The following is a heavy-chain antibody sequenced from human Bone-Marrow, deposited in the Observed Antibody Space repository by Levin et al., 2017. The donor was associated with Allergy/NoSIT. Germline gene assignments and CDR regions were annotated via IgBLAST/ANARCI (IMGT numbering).Heavy chain of an antibody. Sequence: GSLRLSCAVYGGSFSGYYWTWIRQSPGKGLEWMGEIYHNGRTKYNPSLKSRVIISVDTSKKQFSLKLSSVTAADTAVYYCARGEYSSSIKGLSAFDIWGQGTRVTVSS. J-gene: IGHJ3*02. V-gene: IGHV4-34*01. CDR2: IYHNGRT. CDR3: ARGEYSSSIKGLSAFDI. D-gene: IGHD6-6*01. CDR1: GGSFSGYY.